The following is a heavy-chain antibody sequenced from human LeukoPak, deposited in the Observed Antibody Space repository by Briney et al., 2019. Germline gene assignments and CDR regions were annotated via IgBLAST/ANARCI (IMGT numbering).Heavy chain of an antibody. CDR2: ISPGGSAT. CDR3: VRWGMEAGMSD. D-gene: IGHD6-19*01. Sequence: PGGSLRLSCESAGFIFSTYWMAWVRQAPGEGLEWVANISPGGSATYYVDSVKGRFIITRDNAKQSVFLQMNNLRAEETAVYHCVRWGMEAGMSDWGQGTLVTVSS. CDR1: GFIFSTYW. V-gene: IGHV3-7*01. J-gene: IGHJ4*02.